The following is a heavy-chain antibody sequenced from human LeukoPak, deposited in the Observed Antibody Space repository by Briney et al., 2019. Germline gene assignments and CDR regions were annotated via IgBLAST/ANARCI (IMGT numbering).Heavy chain of an antibody. V-gene: IGHV4-59*01. CDR3: ATMSYYAFDY. D-gene: IGHD1-26*01. CDR1: GGSISSYY. Sequence: SETLSLTCTVSGGSISSYYWSWIRQPPGKGLEWIGYIYYSGSTNYNPSLKSRVTISVDTSKNQFSMKLSSVTAADTAVYYCATMSYYAFDYWGQGTLVTVSS. J-gene: IGHJ4*02. CDR2: IYYSGST.